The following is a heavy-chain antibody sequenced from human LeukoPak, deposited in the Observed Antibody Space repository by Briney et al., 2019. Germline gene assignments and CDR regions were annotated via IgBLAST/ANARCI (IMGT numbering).Heavy chain of an antibody. CDR2: INPNSGGT. D-gene: IGHD6-13*01. Sequence: GASVKVSCTASGYTFTGYYMHWVRQAPGQGLEWMGWINPNSGGTNYAQKFQGRVTITRDTSISTAYMELSRLRSDDTAVYYCARGSWYVHWFDPWGQGTLVTVSS. V-gene: IGHV1-2*02. CDR3: ARGSWYVHWFDP. J-gene: IGHJ5*02. CDR1: GYTFTGYY.